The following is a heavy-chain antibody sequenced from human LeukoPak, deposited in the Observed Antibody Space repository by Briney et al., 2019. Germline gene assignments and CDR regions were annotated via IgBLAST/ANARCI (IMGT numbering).Heavy chain of an antibody. V-gene: IGHV4-4*02. CDR2: IYHRGST. J-gene: IGHJ6*02. Sequence: KTSETLSPTCAVSGGSISSSNWWSWVRQPPGKGLEWIGEIYHRGSTNYNPSLKSRVTISVDKSKNQFSLKLSSVTAADTAVYYCVRHSETYGMDVWGQGTTVTVSS. CDR1: GGSISSSNW. D-gene: IGHD3-10*01. CDR3: VRHSETYGMDV.